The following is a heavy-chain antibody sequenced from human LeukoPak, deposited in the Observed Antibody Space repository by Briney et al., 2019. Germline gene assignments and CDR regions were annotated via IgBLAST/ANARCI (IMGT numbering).Heavy chain of an antibody. J-gene: IGHJ5*02. Sequence: SVKVSCKASGGTFSSYAISWVRQAPGQGLEWMGGIIPIFGTANYAQKFQGRVTITADESTSTAYMELSSLRSEDTAVYYCACYYGSGSYPAISWFDPWGQGTLVTVSS. D-gene: IGHD3-10*01. CDR1: GGTFSSYA. CDR3: ACYYGSGSYPAISWFDP. V-gene: IGHV1-69*13. CDR2: IIPIFGTA.